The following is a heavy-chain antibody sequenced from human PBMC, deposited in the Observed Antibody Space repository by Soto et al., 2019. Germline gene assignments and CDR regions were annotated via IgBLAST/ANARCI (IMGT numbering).Heavy chain of an antibody. J-gene: IGHJ5*02. CDR2: IHNGGST. CDR3: ARVPGP. V-gene: IGHV4-59*11. CDR1: GGSISDHY. Sequence: SETLSLTCTVSGGSISDHYYMWIRQSPGKGLEYIGYIHNGGSTNYNPSLKSRVIISVDTSKNQFSLKLTSVTAADTAVYYCARVPGPWGQGTLVTVSS.